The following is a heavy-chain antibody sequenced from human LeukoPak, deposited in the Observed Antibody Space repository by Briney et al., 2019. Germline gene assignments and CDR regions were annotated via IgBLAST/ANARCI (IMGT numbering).Heavy chain of an antibody. CDR3: ARDRDFWSGHQENWFDP. CDR2: INPNSGGT. CDR1: GYTFTGYY. V-gene: IGHV1-2*02. Sequence: ASVKVSCKASGYTFTGYYMHWVRQAPGQGLEWMGWINPNSGGTNYAQKFQGRVTMTRDTSISTAYMELSRLRSDDTAVYYCARDRDFWSGHQENWFDPWGQGTLVTVSS. J-gene: IGHJ5*02. D-gene: IGHD3-3*01.